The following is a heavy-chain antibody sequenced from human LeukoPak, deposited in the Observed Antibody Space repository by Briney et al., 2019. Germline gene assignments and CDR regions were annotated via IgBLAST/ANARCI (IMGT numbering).Heavy chain of an antibody. Sequence: GGSLRLSCAASGLTFSSYAMSWVRQAPGKGLECISGFSGSGGSTYYADSVKGRFTISRDNSKNTLYLQMNSLRAEDTAVYYCAREQWELLYYYYYYMDVWGKGTTVTVSS. CDR2: FSGSGGST. CDR3: AREQWELLYYYYYYMDV. J-gene: IGHJ6*03. V-gene: IGHV3-23*01. CDR1: GLTFSSYA. D-gene: IGHD1-26*01.